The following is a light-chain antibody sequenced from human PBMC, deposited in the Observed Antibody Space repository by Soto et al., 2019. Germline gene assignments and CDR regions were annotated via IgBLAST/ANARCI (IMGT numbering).Light chain of an antibody. J-gene: IGKJ1*01. CDR3: QQSYSTPWT. CDR2: AAS. CDR1: QSIRSF. V-gene: IGKV1-39*01. Sequence: DIPMTQSPSSLSASVGDRVTITCRASQSIRSFLSWYQQKPGKAPKLLIYAASSLQSGVPSRLSGSGSGTDFTLTISSLQPEDFATYYCQQSYSTPWTFGQGTKVEIK.